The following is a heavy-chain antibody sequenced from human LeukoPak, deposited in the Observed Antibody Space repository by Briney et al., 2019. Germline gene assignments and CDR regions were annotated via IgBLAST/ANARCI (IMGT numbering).Heavy chain of an antibody. Sequence: GGSLRLSCAASGFTFSSYEMNWVRQAPGKGLEWLSYISSSGTTIKYADSVKGRFTISRDNAKNSLYLQVNSLRAEDTAVYYCARVMITVTTSDYWGQGTLVTVSS. CDR1: GFTFSSYE. J-gene: IGHJ4*02. CDR2: ISSSGTTI. D-gene: IGHD4-17*01. CDR3: ARVMITVTTSDY. V-gene: IGHV3-48*03.